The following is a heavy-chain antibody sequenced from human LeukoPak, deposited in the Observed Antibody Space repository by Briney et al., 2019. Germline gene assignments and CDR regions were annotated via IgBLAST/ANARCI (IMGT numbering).Heavy chain of an antibody. V-gene: IGHV5-51*01. Sequence: GESLKISCKASGYSFNIYWIGWVRQMPGKGLEWMGITYPGDSGTRYSPSFQGQVTMSADKSIRTAYLQWSSLKASDTAMYYCASGYSAYVFDYWGQGTLVTVSS. CDR2: TYPGDSGT. D-gene: IGHD5-12*01. CDR3: ASGYSAYVFDY. J-gene: IGHJ4*02. CDR1: GYSFNIYW.